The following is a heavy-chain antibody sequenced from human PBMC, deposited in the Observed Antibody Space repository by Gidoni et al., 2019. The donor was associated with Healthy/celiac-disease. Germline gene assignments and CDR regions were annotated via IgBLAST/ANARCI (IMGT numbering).Heavy chain of an antibody. V-gene: IGHV1-46*03. CDR3: ARDGDYRSAYYQH. CDR1: GYSFTSYY. Sequence: QVQLVPSGAEVKKPGASVKVSCKASGYSFTSYYMHWMRQAPGQGLEWMGIIKPSGGSTSYEQKFQGRVTMTRDTTTSTVYMELSSLRSEDTAVYYCARDGDYRSAYYQHWGQGTLVTVSS. CDR2: IKPSGGST. D-gene: IGHD4-17*01. J-gene: IGHJ1*01.